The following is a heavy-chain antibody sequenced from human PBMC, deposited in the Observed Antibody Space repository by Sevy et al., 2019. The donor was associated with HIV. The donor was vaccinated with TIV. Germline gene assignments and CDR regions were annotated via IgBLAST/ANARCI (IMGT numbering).Heavy chain of an antibody. D-gene: IGHD3-10*01. Sequence: ASVKVSCKTSGDTFISYTIPWVRQAPGQGLEWMGGIIPCFGTPSYAQKFQGRASFSADEYTTTDYMYLSSLSYEDTDVDDCAREYGSGSYSIMGGYWGQGTLVTVSS. V-gene: IGHV1-69*13. CDR2: IIPCFGTP. CDR3: AREYGSGSYSIMGGY. CDR1: GDTFISYT. J-gene: IGHJ4*02.